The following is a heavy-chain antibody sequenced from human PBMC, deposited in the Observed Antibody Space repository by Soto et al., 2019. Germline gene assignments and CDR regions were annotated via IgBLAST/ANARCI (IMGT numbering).Heavy chain of an antibody. V-gene: IGHV4-59*01. CDR3: ARRRQQLVNHDAFDI. CDR2: IYSSGST. Sequence: QVQLQETGPGLVKPSETLSLTCNVSGGSISSYYWSLIRQHPGKGLECIGYIYSSGSTNYNPSLKIRVTIAVDTSENQFSLNLSSVAAADTSVYDCARRRQQLVNHDAFDIWGQGTMVTVSS. D-gene: IGHD6-13*01. J-gene: IGHJ3*02. CDR1: GGSISSYY.